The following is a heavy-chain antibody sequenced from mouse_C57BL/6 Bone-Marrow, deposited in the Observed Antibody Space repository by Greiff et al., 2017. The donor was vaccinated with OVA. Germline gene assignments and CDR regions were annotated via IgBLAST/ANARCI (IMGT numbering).Heavy chain of an antibody. CDR2: IDPSDSYT. CDR1: GYTFTSYW. Sequence: QVQLKQPGAELVKPGASVKLSCKASGYTFTSYWMQWVKQRPGQGLEWIGEIDPSDSYTNYNQKFKGKATLTVDTSSSTAYMQLSSLTSEDSAVYYCARGDGLYYGYPYAMDYWGQGTSVTVAS. CDR3: ARGDGLYYGYPYAMDY. J-gene: IGHJ4*01. D-gene: IGHD2-2*01. V-gene: IGHV1-50*01.